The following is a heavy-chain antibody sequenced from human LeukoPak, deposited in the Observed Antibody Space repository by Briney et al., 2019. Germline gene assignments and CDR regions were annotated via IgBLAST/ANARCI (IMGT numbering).Heavy chain of an antibody. CDR1: GGTFSSYA. D-gene: IGHD5-24*01. Sequence: GASVKVSCKASGGTFSSYAISWVRQAPGQGLEWMGGIIPIFGTANYAQKLQGRVTITTDESTSTAYMELSSLRSEDTAVYYCARKRDGYNPQAFDIWGQGTMVTVSS. CDR2: IIPIFGTA. V-gene: IGHV1-69*05. J-gene: IGHJ3*02. CDR3: ARKRDGYNPQAFDI.